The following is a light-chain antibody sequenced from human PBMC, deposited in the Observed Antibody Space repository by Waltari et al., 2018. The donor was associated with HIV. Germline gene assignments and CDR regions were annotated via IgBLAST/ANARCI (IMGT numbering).Light chain of an antibody. CDR1: SSNLGSNY. CDR2: DSD. V-gene: IGLV1-51*01. Sequence: QSVLTQPPSVSAAPGQKVTIPCSGLSSNLGSNYVSWYHQFPGTAPKPLIYDSDQRPPGFPGRCFACKSGTSTAPVITGRQTGEEGDYYCGTWDNSLGAVLFGGGTKLTVL. J-gene: IGLJ2*01. CDR3: GTWDNSLGAVL.